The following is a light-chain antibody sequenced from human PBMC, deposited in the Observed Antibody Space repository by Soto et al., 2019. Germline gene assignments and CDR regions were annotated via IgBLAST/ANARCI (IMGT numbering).Light chain of an antibody. J-gene: IGLJ1*01. Sequence: QSALTQPRSVSGSPGQSVTISCTGTSSDFGGDDFVSWYQHHPAKAPKLMIYDVSKRPSGVPDRFSGSKSGNTSSLTISGLQAEDEADYYCCSYAGSYTLYVFGTWTKVTVL. V-gene: IGLV2-11*01. CDR1: SSDFGGDDF. CDR2: DVS. CDR3: CSYAGSYTLYV.